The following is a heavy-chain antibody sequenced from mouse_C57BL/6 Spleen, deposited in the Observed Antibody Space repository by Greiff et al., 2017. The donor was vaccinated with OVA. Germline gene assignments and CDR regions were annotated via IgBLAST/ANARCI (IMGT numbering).Heavy chain of an antibody. Sequence: QVQLQQPGAELVRPGTSVKLSCKASGYTFTSYWMHWVKQRPGQGLEWIGVIDPSDSYTNYNQKFKGKATLTVDTSSSTAYMQLSSLTSEDSAVYYCARLVYDGPFDYWGQGTTLTVSS. J-gene: IGHJ2*01. D-gene: IGHD2-3*01. V-gene: IGHV1-59*01. CDR3: ARLVYDGPFDY. CDR2: IDPSDSYT. CDR1: GYTFTSYW.